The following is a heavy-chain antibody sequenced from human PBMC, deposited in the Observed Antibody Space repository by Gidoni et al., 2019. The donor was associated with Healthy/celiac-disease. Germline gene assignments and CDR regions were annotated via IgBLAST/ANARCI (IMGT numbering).Heavy chain of an antibody. CDR1: GFSLSTSGVG. CDR3: AHSTLVRGITMVRGQLTNFDY. J-gene: IGHJ4*02. Sequence: QITLKESGPTLVKPTQTLTLTCTFSGFSLSTSGVGVGWIRQPPGKALEWLALIYWDDDKRYSPSLKSRLTITKDTSKNQVVLTMTNMDPVDTATYYCAHSTLVRGITMVRGQLTNFDYWGQGTLVTVSS. V-gene: IGHV2-5*02. D-gene: IGHD3-10*01. CDR2: IYWDDDK.